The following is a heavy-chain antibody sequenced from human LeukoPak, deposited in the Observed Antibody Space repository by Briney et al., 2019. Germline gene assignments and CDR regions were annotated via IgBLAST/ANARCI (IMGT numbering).Heavy chain of an antibody. D-gene: IGHD3-3*01. CDR3: ARLITGYDFWSGYSDYYYYGMDV. CDR1: GGSISSSSYY. Sequence: SETLSLTCTVSGGSISSSSYYWGWIRQPPGKGLEWIGSIYYSGSTYYNPSLKSRVTISVDTSKNQFSLKLSSVTAADTAVYYCARLITGYDFWSGYSDYYYYGMDVWGQGTTVTVSS. V-gene: IGHV4-39*01. J-gene: IGHJ6*02. CDR2: IYYSGST.